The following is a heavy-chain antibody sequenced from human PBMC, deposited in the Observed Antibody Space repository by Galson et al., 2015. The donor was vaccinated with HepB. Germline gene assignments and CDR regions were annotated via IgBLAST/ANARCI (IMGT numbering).Heavy chain of an antibody. D-gene: IGHD6-13*01. CDR2: IYWDDDN. V-gene: IGHV2-5*02. CDR3: ARVAVVGTSYRY. J-gene: IGHJ4*02. Sequence: PALVKPTQTLTLTCTFSGFSLSTSGVGVGWIRQPPGKALEFLALIYWDDDNRYSPSLKSRLTITKDTSKNQVVLTMTNMDPVDTGTYYCARVAVVGTSYRYWGQGTLVTVSS. CDR1: GFSLSTSGVG.